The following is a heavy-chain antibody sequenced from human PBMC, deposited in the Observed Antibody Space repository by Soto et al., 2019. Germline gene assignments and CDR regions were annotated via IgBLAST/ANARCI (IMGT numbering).Heavy chain of an antibody. CDR1: GGSASSGSYY. V-gene: IGHV4-61*01. Sequence: PSETLSLTCTVSGGSASSGSYYWSWIRQPPGKGLGWIGYIYYSGSTNYNPSLKSRVTISVGTSKNQFSLKLSSVTAADTAVYYCARGATVTTIDYWGQGTLVTVSS. D-gene: IGHD4-17*01. CDR2: IYYSGST. J-gene: IGHJ4*02. CDR3: ARGATVTTIDY.